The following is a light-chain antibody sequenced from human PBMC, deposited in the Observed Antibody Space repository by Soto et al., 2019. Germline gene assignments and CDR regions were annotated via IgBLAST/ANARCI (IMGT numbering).Light chain of an antibody. V-gene: IGLV2-14*01. CDR1: SSDVGGYNY. CDR2: EVR. Sequence: QSVLTQPASVSGSPGQSITISCTGTSSDVGGYNYVSWYQQHPGKAPKLMISEVRNRPSGVSDRFSGSKSGNRASLTISGLQAEDEADYYCSSYTSSSTVVFGTGTKVTVL. J-gene: IGLJ1*01. CDR3: SSYTSSSTVV.